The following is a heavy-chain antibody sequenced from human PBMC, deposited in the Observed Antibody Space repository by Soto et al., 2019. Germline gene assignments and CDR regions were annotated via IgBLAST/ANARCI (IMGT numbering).Heavy chain of an antibody. D-gene: IGHD5-12*01. V-gene: IGHV4-59*01. J-gene: IGHJ4*02. Sequence: SETLSLTCTVSVGSISSYCWSWIRQPPGKGLEWIGYIYYSGSTNYNPSLKGRVTISVDTSKNQFSLKLSSVTAADTAVYYCASWGSGYAGTSGYWGQGTLVTVSS. CDR1: VGSISSYC. CDR2: IYYSGST. CDR3: ASWGSGYAGTSGY.